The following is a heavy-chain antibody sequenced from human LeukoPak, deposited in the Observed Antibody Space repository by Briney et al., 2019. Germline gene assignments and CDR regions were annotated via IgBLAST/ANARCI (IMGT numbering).Heavy chain of an antibody. CDR1: GFTFNNYA. V-gene: IGHV3-30-3*01. CDR2: ISYDGNNK. J-gene: IGHJ4*02. CDR3: ARVVDTAMVLPDY. D-gene: IGHD5-18*01. Sequence: GRSLRLSCAASGFTFNNYAMHWVRQAPGKGLEWVAIISYDGNNKYYANSVKGRFTISRDNSKNTLFLQMNSLRAEDTAVYYCARVVDTAMVLPDYWGQGTLVIVSS.